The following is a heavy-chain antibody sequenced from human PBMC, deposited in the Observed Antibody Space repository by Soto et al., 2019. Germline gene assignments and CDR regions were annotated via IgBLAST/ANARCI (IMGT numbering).Heavy chain of an antibody. CDR3: ARDPSIRFLEWSYFDY. V-gene: IGHV4-31*03. CDR2: IYYSGST. CDR1: SGSISSGGYY. D-gene: IGHD3-3*01. J-gene: IGHJ4*02. Sequence: QVQLQESGPGLVKPSQTLSLTCTVSSGSISSGGYYWSWIRQHPGKGLEWIGYIYYSGSTYYNPSLKSRVTISVDTSKNQFSLKLSSVTAADTAVYYCARDPSIRFLEWSYFDYWGQGTLVTVSS.